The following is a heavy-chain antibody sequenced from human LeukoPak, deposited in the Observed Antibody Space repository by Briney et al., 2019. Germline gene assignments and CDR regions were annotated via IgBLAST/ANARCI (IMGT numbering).Heavy chain of an antibody. D-gene: IGHD3-10*01. CDR1: GFTFGDYA. CDR2: IGSKAYGGTT. Sequence: GGSLRLSCTASGFTFGDYAMSWVRQAPGKGLEWIGFIGSKAYGGTTEYAASVKGRFTISRDDSKSIAYLQMNSLKTEDTAVYYCTRDRITMVRGVKALDYWGQGTLVTVSS. J-gene: IGHJ4*02. CDR3: TRDRITMVRGVKALDY. V-gene: IGHV3-49*04.